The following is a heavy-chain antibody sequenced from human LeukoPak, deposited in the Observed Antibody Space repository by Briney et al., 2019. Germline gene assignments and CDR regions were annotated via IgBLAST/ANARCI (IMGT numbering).Heavy chain of an antibody. J-gene: IGHJ4*02. CDR3: ARAQRYAAARYYFDY. CDR2: IYSGGFT. D-gene: IGHD6-6*01. V-gene: IGHV3-66*01. CDR1: GFTVSSNY. Sequence: GGSLRLSCAASGFTVSSNYMSWVRQAPGKGLEWVSVIYSGGFTYYADSVKGRFTISRDNSKNTLYLQMDSLRAEDTAVYYCARAQRYAAARYYFDYWGQGTLVTVSS.